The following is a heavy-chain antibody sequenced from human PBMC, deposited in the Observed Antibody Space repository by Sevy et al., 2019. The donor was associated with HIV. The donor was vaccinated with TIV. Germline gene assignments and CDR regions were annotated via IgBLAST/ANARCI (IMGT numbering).Heavy chain of an antibody. D-gene: IGHD6-19*01. CDR2: IFSDGITT. V-gene: IGHV3-33*01. CDR3: ARESPSDWYLDS. J-gene: IGHJ4*02. CDR1: GFTFRNSG. Sequence: GGSVRLSCAASGFTFRNSGMHWVRQSPGKGLEWVASIFSDGITTYYGDSVKGRFTVFRDNSKSTLYMQMNSLRVEDTAVYYCARESPSDWYLDSWGQGSQVTVSS.